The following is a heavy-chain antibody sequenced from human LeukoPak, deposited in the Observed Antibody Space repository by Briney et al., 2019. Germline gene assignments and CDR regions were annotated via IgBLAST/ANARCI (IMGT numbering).Heavy chain of an antibody. CDR2: IYYSGST. CDR1: GGSISSSSYY. J-gene: IGHJ4*02. Sequence: SETLSLTCTVSGGSISSSSYYWGWIRQPPGKGLEWIGSIYYSGSTYYNPSFKSRVTISVDTSKNQFSLKLSSVTAADTAVYYCARAYGYSYGPGYFDFWGQGTLVTVSS. CDR3: ARAYGYSYGPGYFDF. V-gene: IGHV4-39*07. D-gene: IGHD5-18*01.